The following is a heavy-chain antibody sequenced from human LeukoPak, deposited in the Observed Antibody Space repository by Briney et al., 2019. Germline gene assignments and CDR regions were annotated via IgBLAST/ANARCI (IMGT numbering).Heavy chain of an antibody. D-gene: IGHD2-15*01. V-gene: IGHV3-11*01. CDR1: GFTFSDYY. CDR2: ISLTGTI. Sequence: GGSLRLSCAASGFTFSDYYMSWIRQAPGKGREWVSYISLTGTIYYANSVKGRFTISRDNAKNSLYLQMNSLRAEDTAVYYCAKDMVAPGLHFDHWAQGTGVRVSS. J-gene: IGHJ4*02. CDR3: AKDMVAPGLHFDH.